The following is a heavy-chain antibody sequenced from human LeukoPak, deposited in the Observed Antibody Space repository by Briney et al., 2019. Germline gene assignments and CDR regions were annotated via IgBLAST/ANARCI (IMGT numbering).Heavy chain of an antibody. CDR3: ARHRTASDY. CDR2: ISSSSSYI. V-gene: IGHV3-21*01. J-gene: IGHJ4*02. D-gene: IGHD3-16*02. Sequence: GGSLRLSCAASGFTFSSYEMNWVRQAPGKGLEWVSSISSSSSYIYYADSVKGRFTFSRDNAKNSLYLQMNSLRAEDTAVYYCARHRTASDYWGQGTLVTVSS. CDR1: GFTFSSYE.